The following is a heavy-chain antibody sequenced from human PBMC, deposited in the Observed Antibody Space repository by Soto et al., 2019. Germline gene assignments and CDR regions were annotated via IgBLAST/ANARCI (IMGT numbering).Heavy chain of an antibody. V-gene: IGHV3-11*01. Sequence: GGSLRLSCAASGFTFSDYHMSWIRQAPGKGLEWVSYISSSDSIVSYADSVKGRFTISRDNAKNSLYLQMNSLRAEDTAVYFCARDLGYYDSSGYFDYWGQGTLVTVSS. CDR2: ISSSDSIV. CDR1: GFTFSDYH. J-gene: IGHJ4*02. CDR3: ARDLGYYDSSGYFDY. D-gene: IGHD3-22*01.